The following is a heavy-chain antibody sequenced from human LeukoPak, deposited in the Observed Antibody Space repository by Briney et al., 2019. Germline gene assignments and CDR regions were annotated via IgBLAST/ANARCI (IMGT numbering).Heavy chain of an antibody. CDR2: ISSSGNSI. CDR1: GFTFSDYY. V-gene: IGHV3-11*04. CDR3: ASNNYDILTSYHIRPFDY. J-gene: IGHJ4*02. D-gene: IGHD3-9*01. Sequence: PGGSLRLSCTASGFTFSDYYMNWIRQAPGKGLKWVSYISSSGNSIYYADSVKGRFTISRDNAKKSLYLQMNSLRAEDTAVYYCASNNYDILTSYHIRPFDYWGQGTLVTVSS.